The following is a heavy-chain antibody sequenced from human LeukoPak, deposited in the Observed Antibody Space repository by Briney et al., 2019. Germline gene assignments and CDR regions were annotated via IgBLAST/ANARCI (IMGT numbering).Heavy chain of an antibody. V-gene: IGHV4-34*01. Sequence: KPSETLSLTCAVYGGSFSGYYWSWIRQPPGKGLEWIGEINHSGSTNYNPSLKSRVTISVDTSKNQFSLKLSSVTAADTAVYYCARAIYYDSSGYYYVWFDPWGQGTLVTVSS. CDR2: INHSGST. CDR3: ARAIYYDSSGYYYVWFDP. D-gene: IGHD3-22*01. J-gene: IGHJ5*02. CDR1: GGSFSGYY.